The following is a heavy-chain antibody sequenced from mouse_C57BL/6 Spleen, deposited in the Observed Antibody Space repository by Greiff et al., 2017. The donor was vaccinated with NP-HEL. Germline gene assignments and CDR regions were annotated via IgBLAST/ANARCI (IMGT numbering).Heavy chain of an antibody. CDR1: GYTFTSYG. D-gene: IGHD1-1*02. J-gene: IGHJ2*01. Sequence: VKLQESGAELARPGASVKLSCKASGYTFTSYGISWVKQRTGQGLEWIGEIYPRSGNTYYNEKFKGKATLTADKSSSTAYMELRSLTSEDSAVYFCARKGDYGFDYWSQGTTLTVSS. V-gene: IGHV1-81*01. CDR3: ARKGDYGFDY. CDR2: IYPRSGNT.